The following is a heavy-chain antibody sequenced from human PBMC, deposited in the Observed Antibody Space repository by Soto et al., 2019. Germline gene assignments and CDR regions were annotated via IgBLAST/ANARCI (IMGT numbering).Heavy chain of an antibody. J-gene: IGHJ6*02. D-gene: IGHD3-9*01. Sequence: SVKVSCKASGFTFISSGVQWVRQARGQRLKWRGWIAVGSANTNYAQKFQERVTITRDMSTSTAYMELSSLRSEDTAVYYWAADSNLRYFDWSYQYYGMDVWGQGTTVTVSS. CDR2: IAVGSANT. CDR3: AADSNLRYFDWSYQYYGMDV. CDR1: GFTFISSG. V-gene: IGHV1-58*01.